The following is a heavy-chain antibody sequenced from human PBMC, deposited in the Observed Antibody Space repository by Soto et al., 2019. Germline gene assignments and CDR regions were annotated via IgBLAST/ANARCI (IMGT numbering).Heavy chain of an antibody. J-gene: IGHJ5*01. V-gene: IGHV1-18*01. CDR3: ARDLYFDWLAEHNLLDS. Sequence: SVKVSCKASGYTFTSYGISWVRQALGQGLEWMGWISAYNGNTNYAQKLQGRVTMTTDTSTSTAYMELRSLRSDDTAVYYCARDLYFDWLAEHNLLDSSGQGSLVIGSS. CDR1: GYTFTSYG. CDR2: ISAYNGNT. D-gene: IGHD3-9*01.